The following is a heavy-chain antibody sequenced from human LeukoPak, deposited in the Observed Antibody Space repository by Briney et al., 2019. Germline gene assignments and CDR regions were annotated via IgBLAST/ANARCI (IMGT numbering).Heavy chain of an antibody. CDR1: GGSIRSGSYY. D-gene: IGHD2-2*01. Sequence: SETLSLTCTVSGGSIRSGSYYWSWIRQPAGKGLEWIGRIYTSGSTNYNPSLKSRVTISVDTSKNQFSLKLSSVTAADTAVYYCAREPYPFDCGSTSCYPLDVWGKGTTVTVSS. CDR3: AREPYPFDCGSTSCYPLDV. V-gene: IGHV4-61*02. J-gene: IGHJ6*04. CDR2: IYTSGST.